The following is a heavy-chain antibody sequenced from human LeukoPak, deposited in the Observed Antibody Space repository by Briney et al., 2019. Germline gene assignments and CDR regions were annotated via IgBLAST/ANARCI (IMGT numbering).Heavy chain of an antibody. CDR3: AVYCSGTSCYGKPLGY. CDR1: GYTFTSYG. CDR2: ISAYNGNT. V-gene: IGHV1-18*01. J-gene: IGHJ4*02. D-gene: IGHD2-2*01. Sequence: ASVKVSCKASGYTFTSYGISWVRQAPGQGLEWMGWISAYNGNTNYAQKLQGRVTMTTDTSTSTAYTELRSLRSDDTAVYYCAVYCSGTSCYGKPLGYWGQGTLVTVSS.